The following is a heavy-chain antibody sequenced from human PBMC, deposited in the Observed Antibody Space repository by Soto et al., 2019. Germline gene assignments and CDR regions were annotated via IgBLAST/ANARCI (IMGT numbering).Heavy chain of an antibody. D-gene: IGHD5-18*01. J-gene: IGHJ6*02. CDR3: ARDRSAMAYYYYYGMDV. CDR1: GFTFSSYS. V-gene: IGHV3-21*01. Sequence: GGSLRLSCAASGFTFSSYSMNWVRQAPGKGLEWASSISSSSSYIYYADSVKGRFTISRDNAKNSLYLQMNSLRAEDTAVYYCARDRSAMAYYYYYGMDVWGQGTTVTVSS. CDR2: ISSSSSYI.